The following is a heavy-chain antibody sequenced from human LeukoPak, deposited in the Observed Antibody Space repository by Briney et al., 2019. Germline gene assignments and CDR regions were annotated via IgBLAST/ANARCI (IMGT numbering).Heavy chain of an antibody. CDR1: GGSISGYY. J-gene: IGHJ3*02. V-gene: IGHV4-59*01. Sequence: SSETLSLTCSVSGGSISGYYWSWIRQPPGKGLEWIGYIHYSGSTNYNPSLKSRVTISVDTSKNQFSLKLSSVTAADTAVYYCARVRHYYDSSGYYYYAFDIWGQGTMVTVSS. D-gene: IGHD3-22*01. CDR2: IHYSGST. CDR3: ARVRHYYDSSGYYYYAFDI.